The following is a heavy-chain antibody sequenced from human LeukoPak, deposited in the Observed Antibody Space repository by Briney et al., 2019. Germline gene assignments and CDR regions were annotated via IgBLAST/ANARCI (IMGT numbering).Heavy chain of an antibody. CDR2: TYYRSKWYN. Sequence: SQTLSLTCAISGDSVSSNSAAWNWIRQSPSRGLEWLGRTYYRSKWYNDYAVSVKSRITINPGTSKNQFSLQLNSVTPEDTAVYYCARALRYDFWSGYYTVDYWGQGTLVTVSS. CDR1: GDSVSSNSAA. D-gene: IGHD3-3*01. J-gene: IGHJ4*02. V-gene: IGHV6-1*01. CDR3: ARALRYDFWSGYYTVDY.